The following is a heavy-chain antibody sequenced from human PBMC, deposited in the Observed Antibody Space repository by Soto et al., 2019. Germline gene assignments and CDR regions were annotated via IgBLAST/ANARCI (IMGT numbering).Heavy chain of an antibody. CDR3: ATDHYDSSGHFDY. Sequence: ASVKVSCKVSGYTLTELSMHWVRQAPGKGLEWMGGFDPEDGETIYAQKFQGRATMTEDTSTDTAYMELSSLRSEDTAVYYCATDHYDSSGHFDYWGQGTLVTVSS. CDR2: FDPEDGET. J-gene: IGHJ4*02. D-gene: IGHD3-22*01. V-gene: IGHV1-24*01. CDR1: GYTLTELS.